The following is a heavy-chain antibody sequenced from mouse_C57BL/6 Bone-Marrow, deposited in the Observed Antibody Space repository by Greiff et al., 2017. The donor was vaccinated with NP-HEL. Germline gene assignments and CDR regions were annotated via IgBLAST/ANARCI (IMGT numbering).Heavy chain of an antibody. D-gene: IGHD2-1*01. CDR2: IYPGGGYT. Sequence: VQVVESGAELVRPGTSVKMSCKASGYTFTNYWIGWAKQRPGHGLEWIGDIYPGGGYTNYNEKFKGKATLTADKSSSTAYMQFSSLTSEDSAIYYCARGLYYGNYGGFAYWGQGTLVTVSA. V-gene: IGHV1-63*01. CDR3: ARGLYYGNYGGFAY. J-gene: IGHJ3*01. CDR1: GYTFTNYW.